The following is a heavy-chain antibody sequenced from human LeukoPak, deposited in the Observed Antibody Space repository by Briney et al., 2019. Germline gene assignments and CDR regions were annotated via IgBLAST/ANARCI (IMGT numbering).Heavy chain of an antibody. CDR1: GFIFSSYA. Sequence: GGSLRLSCAASGFIFSSYAMSWVRQAPGKGLEWVSTINGSGGRTYYADSVKGRFTISRDNSKNTLYLQMNSLRAEDTAVYYCAKGLSGYSYGVFDYWGQGTLVTVSS. J-gene: IGHJ4*02. CDR3: AKGLSGYSYGVFDY. D-gene: IGHD5-18*01. V-gene: IGHV3-23*01. CDR2: INGSGGRT.